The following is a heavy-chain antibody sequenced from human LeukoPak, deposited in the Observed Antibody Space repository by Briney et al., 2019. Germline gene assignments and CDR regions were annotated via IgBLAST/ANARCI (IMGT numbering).Heavy chain of an antibody. CDR2: ISYDGSNK. CDR3: ARDPRSSYYFDY. V-gene: IGHV3-30*04. J-gene: IGHJ4*02. Sequence: GGSLRLSCAASGFTFSSYAMRWVRQAPGKGLEWVAVISYDGSNKYYADSVKGRFTISRDNSKNTLYLQMNSLRAEDTAVYYCARDPRSSYYFDYWGQGTLVTVSS. D-gene: IGHD6-6*01. CDR1: GFTFSSYA.